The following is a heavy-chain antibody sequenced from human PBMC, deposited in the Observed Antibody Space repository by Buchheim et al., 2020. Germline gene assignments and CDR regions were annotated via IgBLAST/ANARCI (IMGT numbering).Heavy chain of an antibody. Sequence: EGQLEESGGGLIQPGGSLRLSCVTSGFSFSSSWMSWVRQAPGKGLEWVANIKGDETEKYFVDSVRGRFTISRDNAKNSLYLQMNSLRVEDTAVYYCGRCYAAIPGWFDPWGLGTL. D-gene: IGHD2-2*01. J-gene: IGHJ5*02. CDR1: GFSFSSSW. CDR3: GRCYAAIPGWFDP. CDR2: IKGDETEK. V-gene: IGHV3-7*01.